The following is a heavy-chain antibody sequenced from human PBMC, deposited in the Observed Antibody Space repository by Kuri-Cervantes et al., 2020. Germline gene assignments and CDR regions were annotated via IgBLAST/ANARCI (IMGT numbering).Heavy chain of an antibody. CDR3: ARHWDIAPPDY. CDR2: IYHSGTT. J-gene: IGHJ4*02. V-gene: IGHV4-38-2*01. Sequence: SETLSLTCAVYGYSISSGYYWGWIRQPPGRGLEWIGSIYHSGTTYYNSSLKSRVTISVDTSKNQFSLKLSSVTAADTAVYYCARHWDIAPPDYWGQGTLVTVSS. CDR1: GYSISSGYY. D-gene: IGHD5-12*01.